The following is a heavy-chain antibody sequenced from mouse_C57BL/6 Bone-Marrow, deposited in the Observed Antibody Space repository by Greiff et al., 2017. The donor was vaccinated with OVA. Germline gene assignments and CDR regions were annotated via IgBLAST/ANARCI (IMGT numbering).Heavy chain of an antibody. CDR3: ARPGRREY. Sequence: VQLQQSGPELVKPGASVKISCKASGYTFTDYYMNWVKQSHGKSLEWIGDINPNNGGTSYNQKFKGKATLTVDKSSSTAYMELRSLTSEDSAVYYCARPGRREYWGQGTTLTVSS. V-gene: IGHV1-26*01. CDR1: GYTFTDYY. J-gene: IGHJ2*01. CDR2: INPNNGGT.